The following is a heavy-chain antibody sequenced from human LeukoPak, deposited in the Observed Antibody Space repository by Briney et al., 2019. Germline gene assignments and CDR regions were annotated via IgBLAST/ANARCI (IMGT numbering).Heavy chain of an antibody. Sequence: ASVRVSCKASGYTFTNYYLHWVRQAPGQGPEWMGWMSPNNGGSTYAQKFQGRVTMTRDRSISTAYMDLSGLRSDDTAVYYCARDGICTTSYDAFDIWGQGTMVTVSS. CDR3: ARDGICTTSYDAFDI. CDR2: MSPNNGGS. V-gene: IGHV1-2*02. J-gene: IGHJ3*02. D-gene: IGHD2-2*01. CDR1: GYTFTNYY.